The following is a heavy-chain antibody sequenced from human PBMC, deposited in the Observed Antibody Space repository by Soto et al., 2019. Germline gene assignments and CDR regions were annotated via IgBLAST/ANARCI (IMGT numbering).Heavy chain of an antibody. CDR1: GGSVSNGDYY. V-gene: IGHV4-30-4*01. J-gene: IGHJ6*02. CDR3: TKVCNWTDGLLSHHPHYGIHV. Sequence: SETLSLTCTVSGGSVSNGDYYWSWIRQPPGKGLEWIGYIFYSGSAHYNPSLTSRVTISIDTSKSQFSLKLSSVTAADTAVYYCTKVCNWTDGLLSHHPHYGIHVWGEATTVTLSS. CDR2: IFYSGSA. D-gene: IGHD1-20*01.